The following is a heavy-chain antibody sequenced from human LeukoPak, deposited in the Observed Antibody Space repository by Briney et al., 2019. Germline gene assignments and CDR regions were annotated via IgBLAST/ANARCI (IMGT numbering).Heavy chain of an antibody. J-gene: IGHJ4*02. V-gene: IGHV1-2*02. CDR2: IKPDSGDT. D-gene: IGHD7-27*01. Sequence: ASVKVSCKASGYTFSGYYIHWVRQAPGQGLEWMGWIKPDSGDTHYVQKFQGRVTMTRDTSNTTAYMELSLRSDDTAVYYCAKFDQDWGTFDYWGQGTVVTVSS. CDR1: GYTFSGYY. CDR3: AKFDQDWGTFDY.